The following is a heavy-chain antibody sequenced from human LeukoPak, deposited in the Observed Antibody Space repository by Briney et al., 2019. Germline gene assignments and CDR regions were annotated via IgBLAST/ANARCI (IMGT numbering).Heavy chain of an antibody. CDR3: AREAGITMLRGVYDY. V-gene: IGHV3-48*03. D-gene: IGHD3-10*01. CDR1: GFTFSSYE. J-gene: IGHJ4*02. Sequence: GGSLRLSCAASGFTFSSYEMNWVRQAPGKGLEWVSYISSSGSTTYYADSVKGRFTFSRDNAKNSLYLQMNSLRAEDTAVYYCAREAGITMLRGVYDYWGQGTLVTVSS. CDR2: ISSSGSTT.